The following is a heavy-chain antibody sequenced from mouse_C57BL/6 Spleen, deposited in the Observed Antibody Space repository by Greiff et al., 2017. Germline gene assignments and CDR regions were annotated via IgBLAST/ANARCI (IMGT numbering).Heavy chain of an antibody. D-gene: IGHD1-1*02. CDR3: SRGGLLSYFDY. V-gene: IGHV2-2*01. Sequence: QVQLKQSGPGLVQPSQSLSITCTVSGFSLTSYGVHWVRQSPGKGLEWLGVIRSGGSTGYNAAFISRLSISKDKSKSQVIFKMNSLQADDTAIYYCSRGGLLSYFDYWGQGTTLTVSS. J-gene: IGHJ2*01. CDR1: GFSLTSYG. CDR2: IRSGGST.